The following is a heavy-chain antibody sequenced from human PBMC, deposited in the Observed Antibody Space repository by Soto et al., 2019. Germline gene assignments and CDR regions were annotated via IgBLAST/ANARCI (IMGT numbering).Heavy chain of an antibody. V-gene: IGHV1-69*12. CDR1: GGTFSSYG. CDR2: IIPIFGTA. CDR3: ARGEAARYYHGMDV. D-gene: IGHD6-13*01. Sequence: QVQLVQSGAEVKKPGSSVKVSCKASGGTFSSYGISWVRQAPGQGLEWMGGIIPIFGTANYAQKFQGRVTITADESTSTAYMELSSLRSEDMAVHYCARGEAARYYHGMDVWGQGTTVTVPS. J-gene: IGHJ6*02.